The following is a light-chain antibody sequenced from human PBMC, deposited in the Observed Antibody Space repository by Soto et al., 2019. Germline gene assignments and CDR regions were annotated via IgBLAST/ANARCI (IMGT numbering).Light chain of an antibody. CDR2: GAS. J-gene: IGKJ1*01. CDR1: QTVNSY. CDR3: QHYGNSRT. V-gene: IGKV3-20*01. Sequence: EIVLTQSPGTLSLSPGERSTLSCRASQTVNSYLAWYQQKPGQAPRLLIYGASSRATGIPDRFSGSGSGTDFTLTISRLDPEDFAVYYCQHYGNSRTFGQGTKVDIK.